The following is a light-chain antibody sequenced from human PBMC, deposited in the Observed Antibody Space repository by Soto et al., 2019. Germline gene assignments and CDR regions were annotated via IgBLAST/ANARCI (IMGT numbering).Light chain of an antibody. CDR3: SSFTSSMTNV. J-gene: IGLJ1*01. V-gene: IGLV2-14*03. Sequence: QSALTQPASVSGFPLQSIAISCTGTYSDIGAYKYVSWYQQHPGQVPKLIIYDVGDRPSGVSYRFSGSKSGNTASLTISGLQAADEADYFCSSFTSSMTNVFGSGTKVTVL. CDR2: DVG. CDR1: YSDIGAYKY.